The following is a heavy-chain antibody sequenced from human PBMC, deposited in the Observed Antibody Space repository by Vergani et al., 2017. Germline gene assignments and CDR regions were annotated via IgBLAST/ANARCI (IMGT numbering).Heavy chain of an antibody. J-gene: IGHJ3*02. CDR1: GGTFSSYT. Sequence: QVQLVQSGAEVKKPGSSVTVSCKASGGTFSSYTISWVRQAPGQGLEWMGRIIPILGIANYAQKFQGRVTITADKSTSTAYMELSSLRSEDTAVYYCARVMYSSGWYANDAFDIWGQGTMVTVSS. CDR3: ARVMYSSGWYANDAFDI. D-gene: IGHD6-19*01. CDR2: IIPILGIA. V-gene: IGHV1-69*02.